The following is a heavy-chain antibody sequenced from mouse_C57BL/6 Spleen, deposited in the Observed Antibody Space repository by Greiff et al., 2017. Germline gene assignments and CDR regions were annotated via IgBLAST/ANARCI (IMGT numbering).Heavy chain of an antibody. J-gene: IGHJ2*01. CDR2: SRNKANDYTT. Sequence: EVQLVESGGGLVQSGRSLRLSCATSGFTFSDFYMEWVRQAPGKGLEWIAASRNKANDYTTEYSASVKGRFIVSRDTSQSILYLQMNALRAEDTAIYYCARDAGGYDSYFDYWGQGTTLTVSS. D-gene: IGHD2-2*01. CDR1: GFTFSDFY. V-gene: IGHV7-1*01. CDR3: ARDAGGYDSYFDY.